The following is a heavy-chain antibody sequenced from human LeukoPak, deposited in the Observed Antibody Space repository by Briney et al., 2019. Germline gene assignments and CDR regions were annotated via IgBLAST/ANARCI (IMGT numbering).Heavy chain of an antibody. CDR1: GYTFTSYG. CDR2: ISAYNGNT. D-gene: IGHD6-19*01. J-gene: IGHJ4*02. CDR3: VRAVAGTPFDY. V-gene: IGHV1-18*01. Sequence: SVKVSCKASGYTFTSYGISWVRQAPGQGLEWMGWISAYNGNTNYARKLQGRVTMTTDTSTSTAYMELRSLRSDDTAVYYCVRAVAGTPFDYWGQGTLVTVSS.